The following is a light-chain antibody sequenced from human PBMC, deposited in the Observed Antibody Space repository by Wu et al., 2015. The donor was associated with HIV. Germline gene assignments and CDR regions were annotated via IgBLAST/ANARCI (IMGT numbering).Light chain of an antibody. J-gene: IGKJ1*01. CDR2: AAS. V-gene: IGKV1-27*01. CDR3: QKYNTAPWT. Sequence: IQLTQSPSSLSASVGDRVTITCRAGQDISSALAWYQQKPGNAPKLLIYAASTLQSGVPSRFSGSGSGTDFTLTISSLQPEDVATYYCQKYNTAPWTFGQGTKVEMK. CDR1: QDISSA.